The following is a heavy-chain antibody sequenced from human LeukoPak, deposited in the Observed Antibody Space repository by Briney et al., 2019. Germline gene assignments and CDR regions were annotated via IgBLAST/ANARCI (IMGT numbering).Heavy chain of an antibody. CDR3: ARPRAGTGHYYYYYMDV. CDR2: INHSGST. J-gene: IGHJ6*03. Sequence: PSETLSLTCAVYGGPFSGYYWSWIRQPPGKGLEWIGEINHSGSTNYNPSLKSRVTISVDTSKNQFSLKLSSVTAADTAVYYCARPRAGTGHYYYYYMDVWGKGTTVTVSS. V-gene: IGHV4-34*01. CDR1: GGPFSGYY.